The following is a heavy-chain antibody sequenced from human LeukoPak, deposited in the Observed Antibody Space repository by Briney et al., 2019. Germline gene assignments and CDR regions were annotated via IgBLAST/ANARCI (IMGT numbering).Heavy chain of an antibody. CDR3: ATLVGASGAFDI. D-gene: IGHD1-26*01. J-gene: IGHJ3*02. Sequence: ASVKVSCKVSGYTLTELSMHWVRQAPGKGLEWMGGFDPEDGETIYAQKFQGRVTMTEDTSTDTAYMELSSLRSEDTAVYYCATLVGASGAFDIWGQGTMVTVSS. V-gene: IGHV1-24*01. CDR2: FDPEDGET. CDR1: GYTLTELS.